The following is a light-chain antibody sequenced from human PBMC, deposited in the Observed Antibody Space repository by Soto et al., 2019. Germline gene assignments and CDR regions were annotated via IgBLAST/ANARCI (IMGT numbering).Light chain of an antibody. CDR3: QQYKTYSRT. CDR1: ESISSW. Sequence: DIQMTQSPSTLSASVGDRVIITCRASESISSWLAWYQQKPGKAPKLLIYKASTLESGVPSRFSGSGSGTDFTLTISSLQPDDFAIYYCQQYKTYSRTFG. V-gene: IGKV1-5*03. J-gene: IGKJ1*01. CDR2: KAS.